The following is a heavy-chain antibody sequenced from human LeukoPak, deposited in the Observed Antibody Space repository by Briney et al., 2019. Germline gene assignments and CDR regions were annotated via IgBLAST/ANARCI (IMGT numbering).Heavy chain of an antibody. J-gene: IGHJ4*02. V-gene: IGHV4-30-2*01. D-gene: IGHD6-13*01. Sequence: SETLSLTCAVSGGSISSGGYSWGWIRQPPGKGLEWIGYIYHSGSTYYNPSLKSRVTISVDRSKNQFSLKLSSVTAADTAVYYCAREGRAAAGYYFDYWGQGTLVTVSS. CDR3: AREGRAAAGYYFDY. CDR2: IYHSGST. CDR1: GGSISSGGYS.